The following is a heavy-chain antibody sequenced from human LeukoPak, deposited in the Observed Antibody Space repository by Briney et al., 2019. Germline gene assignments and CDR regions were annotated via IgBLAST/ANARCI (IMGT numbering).Heavy chain of an antibody. CDR2: FYHSGIT. J-gene: IGHJ2*01. V-gene: IGHV4-38-2*02. Sequence: SETLSLTCTVSGYSISSGYFWGWIRQPPGKGLEWIGSFYHSGITYYNPSLKSRVTISVDTSKNQFSLRLSSVTAADTAVYYCARGCRDGYSNYWYFDIWGRGTLVTVSS. CDR1: GYSISSGYF. CDR3: ARGCRDGYSNYWYFDI. D-gene: IGHD5-24*01.